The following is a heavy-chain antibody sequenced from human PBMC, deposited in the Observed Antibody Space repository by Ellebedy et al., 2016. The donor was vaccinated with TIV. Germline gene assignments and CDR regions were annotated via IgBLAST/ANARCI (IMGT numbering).Heavy chain of an antibody. CDR3: SRGRRFSASYYPMMATFEV. V-gene: IGHV4-34*01. CDR1: GGSFAGYY. D-gene: IGHD3-10*01. CDR2: INPSGNV. J-gene: IGHJ3*01. Sequence: SETLSLTXSVQGGSFAGYYWSWIRQSPGKGLEWIRDINPSGNVNYTTSLKSRIIMSIDTSKRQIYLNLKSLTAADTAIYYCSRGRRFSASYYPMMATFEVWGQGTTVIVSS.